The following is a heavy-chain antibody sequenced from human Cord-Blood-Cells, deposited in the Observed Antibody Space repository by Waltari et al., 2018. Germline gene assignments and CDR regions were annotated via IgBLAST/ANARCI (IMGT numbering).Heavy chain of an antibody. D-gene: IGHD5-18*01. CDR2: INPSGGST. J-gene: IGHJ3*02. CDR3: ARDKRRGYSYSDAFDI. Sequence: QVQLVQSGAEVKKPGASVKVSCKASGYTFTSYYMNWVRQAPGQGLEWMGIINPSGGSTSYAQKFQGRVTMTRDTSTSTVYMELSSRRSEDTAVYYCARDKRRGYSYSDAFDIWGQGTMVTVSS. CDR1: GYTFTSYY. V-gene: IGHV1-46*01.